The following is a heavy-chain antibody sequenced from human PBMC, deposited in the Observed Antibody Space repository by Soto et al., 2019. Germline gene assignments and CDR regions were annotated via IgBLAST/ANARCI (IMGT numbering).Heavy chain of an antibody. D-gene: IGHD3-9*01. CDR2: IYYRGNT. CDR1: GGSVSSGSCY. J-gene: IGHJ4*02. V-gene: IGHV4-39*01. Sequence: QLQLQESGPGLVKPSETLSLTCTVSGGSVSSGSCYWGWVRQPPGKGLEWIGSIYYRGNTYYNPSLESQITMSVDTSTNQYALKLSSVTAAETAVYFCARHGLLTVQRGHFDYWGQGALGTVSS. CDR3: ARHGLLTVQRGHFDY.